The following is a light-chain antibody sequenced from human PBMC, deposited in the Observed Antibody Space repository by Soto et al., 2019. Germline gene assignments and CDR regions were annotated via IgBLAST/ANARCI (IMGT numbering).Light chain of an antibody. V-gene: IGKV1-5*01. Sequence: DIQRTQSPSTLSASVGDRVTITCRARQSISRWLAWYQHKPGKAPKLLIYNAFTSESGVPSRFSGGGSETEFSLTISSLQPDDFATYYCQQYINWPLTFGGGTNVEI. CDR1: QSISRW. CDR2: NAF. CDR3: QQYINWPLT. J-gene: IGKJ4*01.